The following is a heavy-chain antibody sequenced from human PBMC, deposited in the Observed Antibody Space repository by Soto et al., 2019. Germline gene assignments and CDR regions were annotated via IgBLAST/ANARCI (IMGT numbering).Heavy chain of an antibody. V-gene: IGHV3-30-3*01. J-gene: IGHJ2*01. CDR2: ISYDGSNK. CDR1: GFTFSSYA. D-gene: IGHD4-17*01. Sequence: QVQLVESGGGVVQPGRSLRLSCAASGFTFSSYAMHWVRQAPGKGLEWVAVISYDGSNKYYADSVKGRFTISRDNSKNTLYMKMSSLMAADTAVYYCASGVMTTVTTRYFDLWGRGTLVTVSS. CDR3: ASGVMTTVTTRYFDL.